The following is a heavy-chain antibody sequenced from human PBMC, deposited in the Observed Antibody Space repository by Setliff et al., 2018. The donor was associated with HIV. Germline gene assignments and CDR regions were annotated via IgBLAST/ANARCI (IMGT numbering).Heavy chain of an antibody. CDR1: GGSISSSSYY. CDR2: IHYSGRT. V-gene: IGHV4-39*07. CDR3: ARETYYYDNPQYYYYYMDV. J-gene: IGHJ6*03. D-gene: IGHD3-22*01. Sequence: SETLSLTCTVSGGSISSSSYYWGWIRQAPGKGLEWIGTIHYSGRTYYNPSLKSRVTMSVDTSKNQFSLKLRSVTAADTAVYYCARETYYYDNPQYYYYYMDVWGKGTTVTVSS.